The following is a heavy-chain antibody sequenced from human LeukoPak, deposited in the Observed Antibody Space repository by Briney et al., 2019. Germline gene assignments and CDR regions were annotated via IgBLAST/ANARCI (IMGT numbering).Heavy chain of an antibody. Sequence: SETLSLTCTVSGGSISSYYWSWIRQPAGKGLEWIGRIYSTGSTNYNPSLKSRVTISVDTSKNQFSLKLSSVTAADTAVYYCARDEEVTGTLNWGQGTLVTVSS. V-gene: IGHV4-4*07. CDR2: IYSTGST. D-gene: IGHD1-20*01. J-gene: IGHJ4*02. CDR1: GGSISSYY. CDR3: ARDEEVTGTLN.